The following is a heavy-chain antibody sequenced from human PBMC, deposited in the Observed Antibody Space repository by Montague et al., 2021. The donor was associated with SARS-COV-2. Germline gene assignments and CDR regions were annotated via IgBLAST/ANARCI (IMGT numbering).Heavy chain of an antibody. CDR1: GFSLNASGMC. CDR3: ARSYGDYRDSYIDY. J-gene: IGHJ4*02. Sequence: PALVKPTQTLTLTCTFSGFSLNASGMCVSWIRQPPGKALEWLALIDWDEDQYYSTSLKTRLAISKDTSKNQVVLTMTNMDPIDTATYYCARSYGDYRDSYIDYWGQGTLVTVSS. CDR2: IDWDEDQ. V-gene: IGHV2-70*01. D-gene: IGHD4-17*01.